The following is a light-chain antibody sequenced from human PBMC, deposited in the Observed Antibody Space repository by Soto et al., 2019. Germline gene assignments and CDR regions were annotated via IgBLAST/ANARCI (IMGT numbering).Light chain of an antibody. CDR2: DAS. CDR1: QGITNH. J-gene: IGKJ1*01. Sequence: DIQMTQSPSSLAASVGDRVTITCRASQGITNHLAWYQQTPGKAPKLLIYDASNLETGVPSRFSGSGSGTEFTLTISSLQPEDFAVYYCHQYNNWPSWTFGQGTKVDIK. CDR3: HQYNNWPSWT. V-gene: IGKV1-33*01.